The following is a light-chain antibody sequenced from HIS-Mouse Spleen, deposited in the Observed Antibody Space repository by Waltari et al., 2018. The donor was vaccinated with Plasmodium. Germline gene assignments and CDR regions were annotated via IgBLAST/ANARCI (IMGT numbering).Light chain of an antibody. CDR3: SSYAGSNNLV. J-gene: IGLJ2*01. CDR2: EVS. V-gene: IGLV2-8*01. Sequence: QSALTQPPSASGSPGQSVTISCTGTSSDVGGYNYVSWYQQHPGKAPKLILYEVSKRPSGVPDRFSGSKSGNPASLTVSGLQAEDEAEYYCSSYAGSNNLVFGGGTKLTVL. CDR1: SSDVGGYNY.